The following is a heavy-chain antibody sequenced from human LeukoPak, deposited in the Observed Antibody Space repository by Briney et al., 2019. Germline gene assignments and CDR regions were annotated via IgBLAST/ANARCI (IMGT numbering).Heavy chain of an antibody. D-gene: IGHD1-26*01. J-gene: IGHJ4*02. V-gene: IGHV1-69*13. CDR1: GYTFTSYD. Sequence: SVKVSCKASGYTFTSYDINWVRQAPGQGLEWMGGIIPIFGTANYAQKFQGRVTITADESTSTAYMELSSLRSEDTAVYYCATPIGELLPIVWGQGTLVTVSS. CDR3: ATPIGELLPIV. CDR2: IIPIFGTA.